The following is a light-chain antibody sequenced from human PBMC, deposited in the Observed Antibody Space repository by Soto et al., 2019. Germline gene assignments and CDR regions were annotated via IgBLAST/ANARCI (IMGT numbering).Light chain of an antibody. Sequence: DIQMTQSPSTLSASVGDRVTITCRASQSISSWLAWYQQKPGKAPKLLIYDVSSLESGVPSRFSGSGSWTEFTLTISSLQPDDFATYYCQQYNSYSQTFGQGTKVEIK. CDR1: QSISSW. V-gene: IGKV1-5*01. J-gene: IGKJ1*01. CDR3: QQYNSYSQT. CDR2: DVS.